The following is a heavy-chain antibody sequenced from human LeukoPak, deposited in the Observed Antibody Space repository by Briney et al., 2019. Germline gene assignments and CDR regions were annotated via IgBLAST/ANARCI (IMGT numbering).Heavy chain of an antibody. CDR3: ARGKELLWFGDLLYFFDY. V-gene: IGHV4-59*11. Sequence: TSETLSLTCTVSGGSISSHYWSWIRQPPGKGLEWIGYIYYSGSTNYNPSLKSRVTISVDTSKNQFSLKLSSVTAADTAVYYCARGKELLWFGDLLYFFDYWGQGTLVTVSS. D-gene: IGHD3-10*01. CDR1: GGSISSHY. CDR2: IYYSGST. J-gene: IGHJ4*02.